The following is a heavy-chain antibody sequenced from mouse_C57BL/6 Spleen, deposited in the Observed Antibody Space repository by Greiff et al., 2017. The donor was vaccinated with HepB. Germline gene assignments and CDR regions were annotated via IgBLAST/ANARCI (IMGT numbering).Heavy chain of an antibody. V-gene: IGHV1-80*01. CDR3: ARTTHYAMDY. CDR1: GYAFSSYW. CDR2: IYPGDGDT. D-gene: IGHD2-12*01. J-gene: IGHJ4*01. Sequence: VKLMESGAELVKPGASVKISCKASGYAFSSYWMNWVKQRPGKGLEWIGQIYPGDGDTNYNGKFKGKATLTADKSSSTAYMQLSSLTSEDSAVYFCARTTHYAMDYWGQGTSVTVSS.